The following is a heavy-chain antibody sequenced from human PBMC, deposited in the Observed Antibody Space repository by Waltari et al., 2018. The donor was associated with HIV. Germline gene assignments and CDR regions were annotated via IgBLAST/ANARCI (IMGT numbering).Heavy chain of an antibody. CDR3: ARARGGEL. V-gene: IGHV3-7*01. J-gene: IGHJ4*02. CDR2: IKQDGSDK. CDR1: GLTFSSYG. D-gene: IGHD3-10*01. Sequence: EVQLVESGGGLVQPGGSLRLSCAASGLTFSSYGMSCVRQAPGKGLEWVANIKQDGSDKYYVDSVKGRFTISRDNARNSLYLQMNSLRAEDTAVYYCARARGGELWGQGTLVTVSS.